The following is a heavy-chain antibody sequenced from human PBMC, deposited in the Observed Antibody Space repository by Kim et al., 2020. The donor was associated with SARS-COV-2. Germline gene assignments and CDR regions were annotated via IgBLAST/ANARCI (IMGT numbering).Heavy chain of an antibody. J-gene: IGHJ6*02. V-gene: IGHV4-34*01. Sequence: SETLSLTCAVYGGSFSGYYWSWIRQPPGKGLEWIGEINHSGSTNYNPSLKSRVTISVDTSKNQFSLKLSSVTAADTAVYYCARVPGYYYDSSGYKYYYYYGMDVWGQGTTVTVSS. CDR3: ARVPGYYYDSSGYKYYYYYGMDV. CDR2: INHSGST. D-gene: IGHD3-22*01. CDR1: GGSFSGYY.